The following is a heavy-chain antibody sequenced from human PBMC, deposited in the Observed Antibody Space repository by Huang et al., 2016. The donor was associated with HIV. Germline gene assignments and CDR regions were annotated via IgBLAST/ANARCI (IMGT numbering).Heavy chain of an antibody. J-gene: IGHJ3*01. Sequence: QVQLVQSGGEVKQPGASVRVSCKASGYDFGSYGMSWVRQAPGQGVEWLGWNGSDSRDTRTAQKFQGRVTMTTDRSATTTYMELRSLRYDDTAVYYCARDTYYTDIWKRNDASFLWGQGTMITVYS. CDR3: ARDTYYTDIWKRNDASFL. CDR1: GYDFGSYG. V-gene: IGHV1-18*01. D-gene: IGHD3-22*01. CDR2: NGSDSRDT.